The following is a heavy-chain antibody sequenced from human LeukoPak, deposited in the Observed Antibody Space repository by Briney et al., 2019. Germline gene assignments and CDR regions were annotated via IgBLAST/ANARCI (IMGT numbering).Heavy chain of an antibody. V-gene: IGHV3-30*02. Sequence: GGSLRLSCAASGFTFSSYGMNWVRQAPGKGLEWVAFIRYDGSKKYSADSVKGRFTISRDNSKNTLYLQMNSLRAEDMAVYYCAKVEGATNYFDYWGQGTLVTVSS. CDR2: IRYDGSKK. J-gene: IGHJ4*02. CDR3: AKVEGATNYFDY. CDR1: GFTFSSYG. D-gene: IGHD1-26*01.